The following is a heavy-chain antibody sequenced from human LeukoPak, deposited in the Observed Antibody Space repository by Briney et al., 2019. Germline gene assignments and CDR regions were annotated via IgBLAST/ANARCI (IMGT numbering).Heavy chain of an antibody. V-gene: IGHV1-46*01. CDR1: GYTFTSYY. Sequence: ASVKVSCKASGYTFTSYYIHWVRQAPGQGLEWMGIINPSGGSTSYLQKFQDRVTMTRDTSTSTVYMELSSLKSDDTAIYYCARGVFGELEKIMFQHWGQGTLVTVYS. D-gene: IGHD3-10*02. J-gene: IGHJ1*01. CDR3: ARGVFGELEKIMFQH. CDR2: INPSGGST.